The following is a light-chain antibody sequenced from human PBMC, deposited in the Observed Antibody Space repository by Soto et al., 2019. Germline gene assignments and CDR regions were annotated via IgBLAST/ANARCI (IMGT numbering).Light chain of an antibody. Sequence: EIVLTQSPGTLSLSPGERATISCRASQSVSSSYLAWYQQKPGQAPRLLIYGASSRATGIPDRFGGSGSGTDFTLTISRLEPEDFAVYYCQQYGSSPYTFGQGTKLEIK. V-gene: IGKV3-20*01. CDR1: QSVSSSY. CDR2: GAS. J-gene: IGKJ2*01. CDR3: QQYGSSPYT.